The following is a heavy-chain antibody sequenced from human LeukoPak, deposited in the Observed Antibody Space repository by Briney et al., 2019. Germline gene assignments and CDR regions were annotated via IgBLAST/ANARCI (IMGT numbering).Heavy chain of an antibody. V-gene: IGHV4-39*01. CDR3: ARHSSAARRSSWFDP. CDR2: IYYSGST. Sequence: GSLRLSCAASGFTFSSYEMNWVRQPPGKGLEWIGSIYYSGSTYYNPSLKSRVTISVDTSKNQFSLKLSSVTAADTAVYYCARHSSAARRSSWFDPWGQGTLVTVSS. J-gene: IGHJ5*02. CDR1: GFTFSSYE. D-gene: IGHD6-6*01.